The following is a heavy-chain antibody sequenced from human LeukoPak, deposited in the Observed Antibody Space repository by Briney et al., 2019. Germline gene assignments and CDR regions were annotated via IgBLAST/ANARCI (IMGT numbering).Heavy chain of an antibody. CDR1: GFTFSSYA. CDR3: ARGTHQWPTPVGRY. J-gene: IGHJ4*02. Sequence: GRSLRLSCAASGFTFSSYAMHWVRQAPGKGLEWVAVISYDGSNKYYADSVKGRFTISRDNSKNTLYLQMNSLRAEDTAVYYCARGTHQWPTPVGRYWGQGTLVTVSS. CDR2: ISYDGSNK. D-gene: IGHD6-19*01. V-gene: IGHV3-30-3*01.